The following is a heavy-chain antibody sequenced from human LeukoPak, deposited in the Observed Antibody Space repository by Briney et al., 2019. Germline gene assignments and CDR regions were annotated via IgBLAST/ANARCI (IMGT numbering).Heavy chain of an antibody. CDR1: GYTFTGYF. Sequence: ASLKVSCKASGYTFTGYFIRGVRRAPGQGLEWMGGINPNSGGTNYAQKFQGRVTMTRDTSISTAYLELSRLRADDTAVYYCARGERYDSSGYPFDHWGQGTLVTVSS. D-gene: IGHD3-22*01. CDR3: ARGERYDSSGYPFDH. V-gene: IGHV1-2*02. J-gene: IGHJ5*02. CDR2: INPNSGGT.